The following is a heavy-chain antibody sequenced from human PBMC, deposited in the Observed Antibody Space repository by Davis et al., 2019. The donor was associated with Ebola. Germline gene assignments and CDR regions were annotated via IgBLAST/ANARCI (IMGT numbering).Heavy chain of an antibody. Sequence: PGGSLRLSCAASGFTFSSYAMSWVRQAPGKGLEWVSAISGSGGSTYYADSVKGRFTISRDNAKNSHYLQMNSLRAEDTAVYYCARGPGSWYLWYFDLWGRGTLVTVSS. D-gene: IGHD6-13*01. CDR2: ISGSGGST. J-gene: IGHJ2*01. CDR3: ARGPGSWYLWYFDL. CDR1: GFTFSSYA. V-gene: IGHV3-23*01.